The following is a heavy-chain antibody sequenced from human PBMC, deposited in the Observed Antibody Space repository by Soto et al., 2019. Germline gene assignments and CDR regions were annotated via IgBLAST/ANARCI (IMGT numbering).Heavy chain of an antibody. CDR1: GFTFSSYA. D-gene: IGHD2-2*01. CDR2: ISGSGGST. Sequence: EVQLLESGGGLVQPGGSLRLSCAASGFTFSSYAMSWVRQAPGKGLEWVSAISGSGGSTYYADSVKGRFTISRDNSKTTLYLQMHSLRAEDTAVYYCAKGSYQLLFSPFDYWGQGTLVTVSS. CDR3: AKGSYQLLFSPFDY. J-gene: IGHJ4*01. V-gene: IGHV3-23*01.